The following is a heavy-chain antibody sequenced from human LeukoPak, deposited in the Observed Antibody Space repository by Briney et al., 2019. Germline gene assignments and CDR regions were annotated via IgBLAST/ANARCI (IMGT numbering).Heavy chain of an antibody. V-gene: IGHV3-23*01. CDR3: AKGGKWDVTPFDY. D-gene: IGHD1-26*01. CDR2: ISGGGGST. Sequence: GRSLRLSWAASGFTFTSYSMGWVRQAPGKGLEWVATISGGGGSTYYADPVKGRFTISRDNSKNTLYLQVNSMRAEDTAVYYCAKGGKWDVTPFDYWGQGTLVTVSS. J-gene: IGHJ4*02. CDR1: GFTFTSYS.